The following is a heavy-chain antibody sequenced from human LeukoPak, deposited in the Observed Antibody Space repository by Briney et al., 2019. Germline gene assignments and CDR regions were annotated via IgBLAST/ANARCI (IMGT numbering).Heavy chain of an antibody. Sequence: ASVKVSCKASGYTVTSYGISWVRQAPGQGLEWMGWISAYNGNTNYAQKLQGRVTMTTDTSTSTAYMELRSLGSDDTAVYYCARDRLAYGSGSYRGGYWGQGTLVTVSS. CDR2: ISAYNGNT. V-gene: IGHV1-18*01. CDR3: ARDRLAYGSGSYRGGY. D-gene: IGHD3-10*01. J-gene: IGHJ4*02. CDR1: GYTVTSYG.